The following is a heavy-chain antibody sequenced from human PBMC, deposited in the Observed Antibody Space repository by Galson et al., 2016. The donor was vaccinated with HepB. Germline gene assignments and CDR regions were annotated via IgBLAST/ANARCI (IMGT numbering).Heavy chain of an antibody. CDR1: GASVTNTNW. Sequence: SETLSLTCTVSGASVTNTNWWTWVRQPPGKGPEWIGEIYDSENTSHNPSLTSRVTLSIDASKNQFSLTVNSVTAADTAVYFCSSGGDGYNSPLHYWGPGTLVTVSS. D-gene: IGHD5-24*01. V-gene: IGHV4-4*02. CDR3: SSGGDGYNSPLHY. CDR2: IYDSENT. J-gene: IGHJ4*02.